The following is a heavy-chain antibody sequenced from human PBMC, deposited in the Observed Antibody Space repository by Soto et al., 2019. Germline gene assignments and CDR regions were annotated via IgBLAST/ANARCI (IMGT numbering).Heavy chain of an antibody. V-gene: IGHV3-11*01. J-gene: IGHJ6*02. CDR3: ARACSGGSCPAYYYYGMDV. CDR2: ISSSGSTI. CDR1: GFTFSDYY. Sequence: PGGSLRLSCAASGFTFSDYYMSWIRQAPGKGLEWVSYISSSGSTIYYADSVKGRFTISRDNAKNSLYLQMNSLRAEDTAVYYCARACSGGSCPAYYYYGMDVWGQGTTVTVSS. D-gene: IGHD2-15*01.